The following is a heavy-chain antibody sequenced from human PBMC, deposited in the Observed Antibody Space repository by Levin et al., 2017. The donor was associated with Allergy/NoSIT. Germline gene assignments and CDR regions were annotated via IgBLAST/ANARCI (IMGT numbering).Heavy chain of an antibody. CDR2: INHSGST. Sequence: PSETLSLTCAVYGGSFSGYYWSWIRQPPGKGLEWIGEINHSGSTNYNPSLKSRVTISVDTSKNQFSLKLSSVTAADTAVYYCARVQYGSGSYYNGIYFDYWGQGTLVTVSS. V-gene: IGHV4-34*01. J-gene: IGHJ4*02. D-gene: IGHD3-10*01. CDR1: GGSFSGYY. CDR3: ARVQYGSGSYYNGIYFDY.